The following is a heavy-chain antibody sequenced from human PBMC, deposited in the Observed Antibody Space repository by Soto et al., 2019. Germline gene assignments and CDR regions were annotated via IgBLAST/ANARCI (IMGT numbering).Heavy chain of an antibody. J-gene: IGHJ6*02. Sequence: ASVKVSCKASGCTFTSYAMHWVRQAPGQRLEWMGWINAGNGNTKYSQKFQGRVTITRDTSASTAYMELSSLRSEDTAVYYCARDTGYCSSTSCLYMDVWGQGTTVTVSS. V-gene: IGHV1-3*01. CDR2: INAGNGNT. CDR1: GCTFTSYA. CDR3: ARDTGYCSSTSCLYMDV. D-gene: IGHD2-2*01.